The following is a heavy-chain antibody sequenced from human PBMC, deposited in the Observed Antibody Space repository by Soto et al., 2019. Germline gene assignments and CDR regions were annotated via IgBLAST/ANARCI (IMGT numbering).Heavy chain of an antibody. CDR3: ARDRGYCTNGVCFIGFDP. CDR2: IYTSGST. D-gene: IGHD2-8*01. Sequence: PSETLSLTCTVSGGSISGYCWSWIRQPAGKGLEWIGRIYTSGSTNYNPSLKSRVTMSVDTSKNQFSLKLSSVTAADTAVYYCARDRGYCTNGVCFIGFDPWGQGTLVTVSS. CDR1: GGSISGYC. V-gene: IGHV4-4*07. J-gene: IGHJ5*02.